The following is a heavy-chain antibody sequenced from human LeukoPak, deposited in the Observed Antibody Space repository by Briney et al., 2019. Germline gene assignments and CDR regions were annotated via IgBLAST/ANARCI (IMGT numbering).Heavy chain of an antibody. J-gene: IGHJ6*02. V-gene: IGHV3-23*01. CDR2: ISGSGDST. CDR3: AREFGGQAYYYYYGMDV. Sequence: GGSLRLSCAASGFTFSSYAMSWVRQAPGKGLEWVSAISGSGDSTYYGDSVKGRFTISRDNSKNTLYLQMNSLRAEDTAVYYCAREFGGQAYYYYYGMDVWGQGTTVTVSS. D-gene: IGHD3-16*01. CDR1: GFTFSSYA.